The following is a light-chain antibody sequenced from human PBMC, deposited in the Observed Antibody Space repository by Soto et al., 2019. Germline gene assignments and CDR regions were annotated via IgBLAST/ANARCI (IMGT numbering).Light chain of an antibody. CDR3: SSYTISSTWV. J-gene: IGLJ3*02. V-gene: IGLV2-14*01. CDR2: EVT. CDR1: SNDVGIYNY. Sequence: QSVLTQPASVSGSPGQSITISCTGTSNDVGIYNYVSWCQQHPGKAPKLIIYEVTNRPSGVSDRFSGSKSDNTASLTISGLQAEDEADYYCSSYTISSTWVFGGGTKLTVL.